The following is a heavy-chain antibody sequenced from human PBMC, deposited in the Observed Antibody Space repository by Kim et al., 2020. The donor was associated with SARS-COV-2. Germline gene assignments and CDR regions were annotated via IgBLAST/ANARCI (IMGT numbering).Heavy chain of an antibody. D-gene: IGHD3-22*01. CDR2: MNPNSGNT. CDR3: ARGVRGMIVVVITYYYYYYMDV. CDR1: GYTFTSYD. J-gene: IGHJ6*03. Sequence: ASVKVSCKASGYTFTSYDINWVRQATGQGLEWMVWMNPNSGNTGYAQKFQGRVTMTRNTSISTAYMELSSLRSEDTAVYYCARGVRGMIVVVITYYYYYYMDVWGKGTTVTVSS. V-gene: IGHV1-8*01.